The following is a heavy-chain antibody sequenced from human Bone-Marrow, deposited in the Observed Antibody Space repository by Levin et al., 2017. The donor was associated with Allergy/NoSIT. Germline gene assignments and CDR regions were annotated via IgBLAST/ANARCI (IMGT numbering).Heavy chain of an antibody. J-gene: IGHJ6*02. V-gene: IGHV3-23*01. CDR3: ARELYGSGSSLFYYGMDV. D-gene: IGHD3-10*01. CDR1: GFTFSAYA. CDR2: ISGTGGGT. Sequence: GESLKISCAVSGFTFSAYALSWVRQAPGKGLEWVSTISGTGGGTFSADSLKGRFTISRDTSRDTPYLQINSLSAEDTAVYYCARELYGSGSSLFYYGMDVWGQGTTVTVSS.